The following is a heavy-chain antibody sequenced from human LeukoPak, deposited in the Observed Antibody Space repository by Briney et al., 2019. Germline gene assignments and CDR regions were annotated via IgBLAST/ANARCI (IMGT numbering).Heavy chain of an antibody. CDR2: INHSGST. D-gene: IGHD2-2*01. Sequence: SETLSLTCAVYGGSFSGYYWSWIRQPPGKGLEWIGEINHSGSTNYNPSLKSRVTISVDTSKNQFSLKLSSVTAADTAVYYCARGQGVPAARHSNWFDPWGQGTLVTVSS. CDR3: ARGQGVPAARHSNWFDP. V-gene: IGHV4-34*01. J-gene: IGHJ5*02. CDR1: GGSFSGYY.